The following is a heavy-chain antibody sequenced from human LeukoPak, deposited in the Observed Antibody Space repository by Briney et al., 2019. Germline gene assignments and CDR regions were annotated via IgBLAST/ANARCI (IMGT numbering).Heavy chain of an antibody. Sequence: GRSLRLSCAASGFTFSSYGMHWVRQAPGKGLEWVAVISYDGSNKYYADSVEGRFTISRDNSKNTLYLQMNSLRAEDTAVYYCAKYLGGSGSPQHYWGQGTLVTVSS. CDR1: GFTFSSYG. V-gene: IGHV3-30*18. CDR3: AKYLGGSGSPQHY. D-gene: IGHD3-10*01. J-gene: IGHJ4*02. CDR2: ISYDGSNK.